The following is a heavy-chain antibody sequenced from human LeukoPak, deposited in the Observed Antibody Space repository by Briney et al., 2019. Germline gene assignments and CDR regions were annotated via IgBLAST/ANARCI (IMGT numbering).Heavy chain of an antibody. Sequence: GGSLRLSCAASGFTFRNYAIHWVRQAPGKGLEWVAVVSYDGSYKDYADSVKGRFTISRDNAKNSLYLQMNSLRAEDTALYHCARVVVAAWFDPWGQGTLVTVSS. CDR2: VSYDGSYK. CDR1: GFTFRNYA. CDR3: ARVVVAAWFDP. D-gene: IGHD2-15*01. V-gene: IGHV3-30*04. J-gene: IGHJ5*02.